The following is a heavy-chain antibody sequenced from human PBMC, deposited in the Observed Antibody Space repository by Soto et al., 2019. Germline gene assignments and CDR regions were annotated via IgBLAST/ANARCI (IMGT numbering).Heavy chain of an antibody. CDR1: GFTFSSYA. D-gene: IGHD3-3*01. Sequence: GGSLRLSCAASGFTFSSYAMHWVRQAPGKGLEYVSAISSNGGSTYYANSVKGRFTISRDNSKNTLYLQMGSLRAEDMAVYYCAGALEYYGGTEGPPGHYYMDVWGKGTTVTVSS. CDR3: AGALEYYGGTEGPPGHYYMDV. J-gene: IGHJ6*03. CDR2: ISSNGGST. V-gene: IGHV3-64*01.